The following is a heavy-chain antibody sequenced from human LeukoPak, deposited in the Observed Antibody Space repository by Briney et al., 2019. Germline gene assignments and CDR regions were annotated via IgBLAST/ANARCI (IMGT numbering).Heavy chain of an antibody. CDR3: AKEGSRYSGSGSNYHYPLPY. CDR1: VYTCTGYY. Sequence: ASVTLSFTGSVYTCTGYYVGWVRQAPGQGLEWMGWINPNSGGTNYAQKFQGRVTMTRDTSISTAYMELSRLRSDDTAVYYCAKEGSRYSGSGSNYHYPLPYWGQGPLVTVSS. CDR2: INPNSGGT. V-gene: IGHV1-2*02. D-gene: IGHD3-10*01. J-gene: IGHJ4*02.